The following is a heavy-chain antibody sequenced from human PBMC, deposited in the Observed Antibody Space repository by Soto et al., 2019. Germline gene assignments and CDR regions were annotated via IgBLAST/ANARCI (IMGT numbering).Heavy chain of an antibody. D-gene: IGHD3-22*01. CDR3: AKDDSSGYSPALDY. CDR2: ISYDGSNK. J-gene: IGHJ4*02. V-gene: IGHV3-30-3*01. CDR1: GFTFSSYA. Sequence: PGGSLRLSCAASGFTFSSYAMHWVRQAPCKGREWGAVISYDGSNKYYADSVKGRFTTSRDNSKNTLYLQMNSLRAEDTAVYYWAKDDSSGYSPALDYWGQGTLVTVSS.